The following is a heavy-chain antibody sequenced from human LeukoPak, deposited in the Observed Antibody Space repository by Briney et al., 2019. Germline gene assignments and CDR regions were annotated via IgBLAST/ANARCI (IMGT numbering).Heavy chain of an antibody. V-gene: IGHV1-46*01. J-gene: IGHJ5*02. D-gene: IGHD6-19*01. CDR3: ARFSSGWTSYNWFDP. CDR2: INPSGGST. CDR1: GYTFTSYD. Sequence: GASVKVSCKASGYTFTSYDINWVRQATGQGLEWMGIINPSGGSTSYAQKFQGRVTMTRDTSTSTVYMELSSLRSEDTAVYYCARFSSGWTSYNWFDPWGQGTLVTVSS.